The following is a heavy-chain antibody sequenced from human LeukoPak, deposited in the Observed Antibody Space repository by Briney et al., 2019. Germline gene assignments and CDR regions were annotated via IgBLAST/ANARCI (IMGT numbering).Heavy chain of an antibody. J-gene: IGHJ4*02. D-gene: IGHD6-19*01. CDR1: GASISRYF. CDR3: ARHWSGWYYFDY. CDR2: FSKTANT. V-gene: IGHV4-59*01. Sequence: SETLSLTCTVSGASISRYFWSWVRQPPGKGLEWIGSFSKTANTKYNPSLKSRVTISVDTSKNQFSLNLRSVTAADTAVYYCARHWSGWYYFDYWGQGTLVTVSS.